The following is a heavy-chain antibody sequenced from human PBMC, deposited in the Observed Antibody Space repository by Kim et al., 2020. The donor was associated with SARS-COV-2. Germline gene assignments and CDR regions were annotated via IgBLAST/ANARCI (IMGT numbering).Heavy chain of an antibody. V-gene: IGHV3-49*04. D-gene: IGHD6-19*01. J-gene: IGHJ4*02. CDR1: GFSFGDYA. CDR3: TRDRGRIAVTVIDY. Sequence: GGSLRLSCQGSGFSFGDYAMSWVRQAPGKGLEWVGFIRSTGYGGTTEYAASVKGRFTISRDDSKSIAYLQMNSLKTEDTAVYYCTRDRGRIAVTVIDYWGQGTLVTVSS. CDR2: IRSTGYGGTT.